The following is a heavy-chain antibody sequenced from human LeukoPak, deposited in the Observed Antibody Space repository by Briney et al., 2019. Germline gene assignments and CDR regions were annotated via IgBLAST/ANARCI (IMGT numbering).Heavy chain of an antibody. D-gene: IGHD1-7*01. J-gene: IGHJ4*02. Sequence: SETLSLTCTVSRGTIGSFYWSWIRQSPGNRLEWIGSIYLTGATNYNPSLKTRVTISLNTAKTQLFLKLNSVTAADTALYYCARHPGTFHFDYWGQGTLVTVSS. CDR2: IYLTGAT. CDR3: ARHPGTFHFDY. V-gene: IGHV4-59*08. CDR1: RGTIGSFY.